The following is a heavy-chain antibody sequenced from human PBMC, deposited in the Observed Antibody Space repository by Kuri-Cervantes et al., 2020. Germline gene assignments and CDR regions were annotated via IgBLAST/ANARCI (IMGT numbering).Heavy chain of an antibody. J-gene: IGHJ4*02. CDR2: ISYDGSNK. CDR1: GFTFSSYW. Sequence: GESLKISCAASGFTFSSYWMHWVRQAPGKGLERVAVISYDGSNKYYADSVKGRFTISRDNSKNTLYLQMNSLRAEDTAVYYCARGEYKPVSGLVSSFGYWGQGTLVTVSS. CDR3: ARGEYKPVSGLVSSFGY. D-gene: IGHD2-2*01. V-gene: IGHV3-30-3*01.